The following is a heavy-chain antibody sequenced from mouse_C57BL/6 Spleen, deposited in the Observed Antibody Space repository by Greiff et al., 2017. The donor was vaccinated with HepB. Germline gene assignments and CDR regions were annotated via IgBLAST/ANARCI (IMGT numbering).Heavy chain of an antibody. CDR2: ISYDGSN. Sequence: EVQLQESGPGLVKPSQSLSLTCSVTGYSITSGFYWYWIRQFPGNKLVWMGYISYDGSNKYNPSLKNRITITPDTSKNQFYLKLNSVTTEDTATYYCARGHSSGYGLDYWGQGTTLTVSS. D-gene: IGHD3-2*02. V-gene: IGHV3-6*01. CDR1: GYSITSGFY. CDR3: ARGHSSGYGLDY. J-gene: IGHJ2*01.